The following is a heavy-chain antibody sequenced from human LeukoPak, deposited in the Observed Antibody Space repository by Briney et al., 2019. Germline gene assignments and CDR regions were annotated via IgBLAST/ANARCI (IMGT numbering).Heavy chain of an antibody. J-gene: IGHJ6*02. CDR1: GYTFTSYH. D-gene: IGHD6-13*01. Sequence: ASVKVSCKASGYTFTSYHMHWVRQAPGQGLEWMGRINPNSGGTNYAQKFQGRVTMTRDTSISTAYMELSRLRSDDTAVYYCARDQYSSSWYYYYYYGMDVWGQGTTVTVSS. CDR3: ARDQYSSSWYYYYYYGMDV. V-gene: IGHV1-2*06. CDR2: INPNSGGT.